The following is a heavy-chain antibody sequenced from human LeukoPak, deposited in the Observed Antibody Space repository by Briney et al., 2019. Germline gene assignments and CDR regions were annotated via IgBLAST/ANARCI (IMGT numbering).Heavy chain of an antibody. D-gene: IGHD4-11*01. V-gene: IGHV3-23*01. CDR3: AKDLYSNYGGL. CDR2: ISASRST. J-gene: IGHJ4*02. Sequence: GGSLRLSCAASGFTFSTYAMSWVRQAPGKGLEWVSLISASRSTYYADSVKGRFTISRDNSKNTLYPQMNSLRADDTAVYYCAKDLYSNYGGLWGQGTLVTVSS. CDR1: GFTFSTYA.